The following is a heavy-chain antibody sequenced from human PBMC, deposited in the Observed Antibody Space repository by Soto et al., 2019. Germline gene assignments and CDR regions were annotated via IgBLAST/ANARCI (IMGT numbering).Heavy chain of an antibody. D-gene: IGHD4-17*01. V-gene: IGHV3-21*01. CDR3: ARDLYGEYYFDY. CDR2: ISSSSRYI. J-gene: IGHJ4*02. Sequence: PGGSLRLSCAASGFTFSSYAMSWVRQAPGKGLEWVSSISSSSRYIYYADSVKGRFTVSRDNAKNSLYLQMNSLRAEDTAVYYCARDLYGEYYFDYWGQGTLVTVSS. CDR1: GFTFSSYA.